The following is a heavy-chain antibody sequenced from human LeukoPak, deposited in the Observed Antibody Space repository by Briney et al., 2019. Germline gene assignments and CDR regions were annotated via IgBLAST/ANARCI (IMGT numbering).Heavy chain of an antibody. CDR2: ISGSGGST. CDR3: ARTGDSGPLDY. CDR1: GFSLSSYW. V-gene: IGHV3-23*01. D-gene: IGHD2-21*02. Sequence: GGSLRLSCAASGFSLSSYWMSWVRQAPGKGLEWVSAISGSGGSTYYADSVKGRFTISRDNSKNTLYLQMNSLRAEDTAVYYCARTGDSGPLDYWGQGTLVTVSS. J-gene: IGHJ4*02.